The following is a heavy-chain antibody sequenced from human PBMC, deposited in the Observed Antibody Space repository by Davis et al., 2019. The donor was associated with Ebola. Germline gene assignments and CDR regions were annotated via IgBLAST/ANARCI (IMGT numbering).Heavy chain of an antibody. Sequence: GESLKISCQGSGYSFTSYWISWVRQMPGKGLEWMGRIDPSDSYTNYSPSFQGHVTISADKSISTAYLQWSSLKASDTAMYYCARRGTMGAIRDDYWGQGTLVTVSS. V-gene: IGHV5-10-1*01. CDR1: GYSFTSYW. CDR2: IDPSDSYT. J-gene: IGHJ4*02. CDR3: ARRGTMGAIRDDY. D-gene: IGHD1-26*01.